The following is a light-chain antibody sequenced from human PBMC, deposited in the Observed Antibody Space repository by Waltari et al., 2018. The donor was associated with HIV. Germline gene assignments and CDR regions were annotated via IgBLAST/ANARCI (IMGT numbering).Light chain of an antibody. J-gene: IGKJ2*03. CDR2: AGS. Sequence: IQMSLSPSPISASLGDRFTIPCRASPSTSNYLNWYQQKPGKAPKVLIYAGSSLKSGVPLRFSGSGSGTDFTLTIRCLQPEDFATYYCQQRYSTPSYSFGQGTMLEIK. CDR3: QQRYSTPSYS. V-gene: IGKV1-39*01. CDR1: PSTSNY.